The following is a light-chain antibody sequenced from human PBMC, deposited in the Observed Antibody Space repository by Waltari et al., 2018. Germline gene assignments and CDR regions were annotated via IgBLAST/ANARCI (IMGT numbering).Light chain of an antibody. CDR2: NTS. Sequence: DVQMTQSPSSMSASVGDRVTITCQASQDISNYLNWYQQKPGKAPNLLLYNTSNLESGVPSRFSGSGSGTLFTFTISSLQPEDIGTYYCQQYDSLPLTFGPGTTVDV. J-gene: IGKJ3*01. V-gene: IGKV1-33*01. CDR3: QQYDSLPLT. CDR1: QDISNY.